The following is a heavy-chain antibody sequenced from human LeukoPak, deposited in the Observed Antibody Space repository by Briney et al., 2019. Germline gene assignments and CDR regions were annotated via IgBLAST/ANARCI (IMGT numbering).Heavy chain of an antibody. CDR2: IYPGDSDT. J-gene: IGHJ5*02. CDR3: ARQYSGHGSRFDP. V-gene: IGHV5-51*01. D-gene: IGHD5-12*01. Sequence: PGESLKISCKGSGYSFTNYWIGWVRQMPGKGLEWMGIIYPGDSDTRYSPSFQGQVTISADKSISTAYLQWSSLKASDTAMYYCARQYSGHGSRFDPWGQGTLVTVSS. CDR1: GYSFTNYW.